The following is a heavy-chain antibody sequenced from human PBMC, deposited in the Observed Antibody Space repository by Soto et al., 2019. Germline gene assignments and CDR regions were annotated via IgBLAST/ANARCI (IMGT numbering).Heavy chain of an antibody. Sequence: GGSLRLSCAASGFTFTSYSMNWVRQAPGRGLEWVSYISSTSSTIYYADSVKGRFTISRDNAKNSVYLQMNSLSAEDTAVYYCARDLYGDYAIDYWGQGTLVTVSS. CDR3: ARDLYGDYAIDY. J-gene: IGHJ4*02. CDR1: GFTFTSYS. V-gene: IGHV3-48*01. CDR2: ISSTSSTI. D-gene: IGHD4-17*01.